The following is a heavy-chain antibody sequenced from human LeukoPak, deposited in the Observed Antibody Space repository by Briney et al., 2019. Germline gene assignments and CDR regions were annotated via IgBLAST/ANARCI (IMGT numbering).Heavy chain of an antibody. J-gene: IGHJ4*02. CDR2: ISGSGTNT. Sequence: PGGSLRLSCAASGFTFSSYAMNWVRQAPGKGLEWVSVISGSGTNTYYADSVKGRFTISRDNSKNTLYMQMNSLRAEDTAVYYCAKGDKPVIAMVKFDYWGQGTLVTVSS. CDR1: GFTFSSYA. D-gene: IGHD5-18*01. V-gene: IGHV3-23*01. CDR3: AKGDKPVIAMVKFDY.